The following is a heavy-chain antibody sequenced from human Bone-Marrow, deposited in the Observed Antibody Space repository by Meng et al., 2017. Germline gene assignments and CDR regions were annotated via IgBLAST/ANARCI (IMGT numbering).Heavy chain of an antibody. CDR2: ISWNSGSI. CDR3: AKDKSSYSSGWYFAFDI. J-gene: IGHJ3*02. V-gene: IGHV3-9*01. D-gene: IGHD6-19*01. CDR1: GFTFSSYG. Sequence: GGSLRLSCAASGFTFSSYGMHWVRQAPGKGLEWVSGISWNSGSIGYADSVKGRFTISRDNAKNSLYLQMNSLRAEDTALYYCAKDKSSYSSGWYFAFDIWGQGTMVTVSS.